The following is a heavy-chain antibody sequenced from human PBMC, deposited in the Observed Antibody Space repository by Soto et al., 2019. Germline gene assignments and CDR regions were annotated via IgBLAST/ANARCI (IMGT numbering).Heavy chain of an antibody. V-gene: IGHV1-58*01. J-gene: IGHJ5*02. D-gene: IGHD3-3*01. CDR2: IVVGSGNT. CDR3: AEVRFSFVVVTKTYNWLEP. CDR1: GFTFTSSA. Sequence: QMQLVQSGPEVKKPGTSVKVSCKASGFTFTSSAVQWVRQARGQRLEWIGWIVVGSGNTNYAQKFQERVTITRDMATSTAYRELSRLGSEDTAVYYCAEVRFSFVVVTKTYNWLEPWGQGPLVTVSS.